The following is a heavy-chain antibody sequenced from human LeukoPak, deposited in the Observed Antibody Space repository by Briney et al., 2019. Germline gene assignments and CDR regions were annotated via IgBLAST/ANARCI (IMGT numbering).Heavy chain of an antibody. CDR2: THYIKTT. CDR1: GVSISSANYY. Sequence: SETLSLTCSVSGVSISSANYYWGWLRPPPGKGPVWVGSTHYIKTTFYSPSLKNRVTMSVDTSKNLFSLKLSSVTAADTAVYFCARQRAWFGEWAFDYWGQGVLVTVSP. J-gene: IGHJ4*02. CDR3: ARQRAWFGEWAFDY. D-gene: IGHD3-10*01. V-gene: IGHV4-39*01.